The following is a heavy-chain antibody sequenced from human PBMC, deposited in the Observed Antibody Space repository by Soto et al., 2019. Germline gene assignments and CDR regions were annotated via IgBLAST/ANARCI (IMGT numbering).Heavy chain of an antibody. V-gene: IGHV3-23*01. CDR3: AKVPTGEMATVFQAFDI. CDR2: ISASGGST. Sequence: GGSLRLSCVGSEFIFSTYAMSWVRQAPGKGLEWVSAISASGGSTYYADSVKGRFAVSRDNSKSTPYLQMNSLRDEDTAVYYCAKVPTGEMATVFQAFDIWGQGTMVTVSS. CDR1: EFIFSTYA. D-gene: IGHD4-4*01. J-gene: IGHJ3*02.